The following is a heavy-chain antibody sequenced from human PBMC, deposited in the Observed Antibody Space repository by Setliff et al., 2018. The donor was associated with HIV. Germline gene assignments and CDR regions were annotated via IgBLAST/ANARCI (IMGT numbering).Heavy chain of an antibody. V-gene: IGHV1-18*01. CDR2: ISAYNGNT. CDR1: GYNFNTYG. CDR3: ARVTQFLESFSSKNFFDY. D-gene: IGHD3-3*01. J-gene: IGHJ4*02. Sequence: ASVKVSCKASGYNFNTYGINWVRQAPGRGLEWMGWISAYNGNTNYAQKLQVRVTVTTDTSTSTAYMELRSLRSDDTAVYYCARVTQFLESFSSKNFFDYWGQGTPVTVSS.